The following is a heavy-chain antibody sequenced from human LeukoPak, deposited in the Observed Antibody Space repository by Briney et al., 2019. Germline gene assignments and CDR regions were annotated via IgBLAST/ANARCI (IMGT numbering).Heavy chain of an antibody. D-gene: IGHD5-12*01. Sequence: GGSLRLSCAASGFTFSSDAMSWVRQAPGKGLEWVSGISDSADSTYYADSVRGRFTISRDNSKNTLYLQMNSLRAEDTAIYYCAKTKIVATFFDYWGQGTLVTVSS. CDR3: AKTKIVATFFDY. V-gene: IGHV3-23*01. J-gene: IGHJ4*02. CDR1: GFTFSSDA. CDR2: ISDSADST.